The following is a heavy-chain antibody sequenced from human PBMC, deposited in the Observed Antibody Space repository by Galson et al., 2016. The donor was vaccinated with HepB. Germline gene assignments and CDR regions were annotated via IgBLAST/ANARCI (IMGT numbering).Heavy chain of an antibody. V-gene: IGHV3-23*01. CDR1: GFTFNSYA. Sequence: SLRLSCAGSGFTFNSYAMNWVRQAPGKGLEWISLISDNGHATYYADPVRGRFSIARDSSKNTLYLQMNSLGADDTAVYYCAKCPPGTRGSLDSWGQGTLVTVSS. J-gene: IGHJ4*02. CDR3: AKCPPGTRGSLDS. CDR2: ISDNGHAT. D-gene: IGHD1-14*01.